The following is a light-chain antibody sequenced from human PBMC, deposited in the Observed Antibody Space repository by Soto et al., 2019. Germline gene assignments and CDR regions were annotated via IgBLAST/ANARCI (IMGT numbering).Light chain of an antibody. CDR3: HSRA. V-gene: IGKV1-5*01. CDR1: QTISRW. J-gene: IGKJ5*01. Sequence: DIQLTQTPSTLSASVGDEVTITCRASQTISRWLAWYQQNPGSAPKLLIYAASTLESGVPSRFSGSGSETEFTLTISRLAPDDFATYFCHSRAFGQGTRLEI. CDR2: AAS.